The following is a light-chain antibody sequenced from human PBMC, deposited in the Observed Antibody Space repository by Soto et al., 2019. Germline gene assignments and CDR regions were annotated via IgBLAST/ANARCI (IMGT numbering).Light chain of an antibody. CDR2: SNN. J-gene: IGLJ2*01. Sequence: QSVLTQPPSASGIPGQRITISCSGSSSNIGSHTVNWHQQVPGTAPKLLIYSNNERPSGVPDRFSGSKSGTSASLAISGLQSGDEADYYCAAWDDSLNGVIFGGGTKVTVL. CDR3: AAWDDSLNGVI. CDR1: SSNIGSHT. V-gene: IGLV1-44*01.